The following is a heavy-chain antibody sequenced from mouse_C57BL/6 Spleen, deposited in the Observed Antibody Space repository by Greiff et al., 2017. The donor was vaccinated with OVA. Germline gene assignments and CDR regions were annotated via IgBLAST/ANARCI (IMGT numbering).Heavy chain of an antibody. Sequence: QVQLQQPGAELVRPGSSVKLSCKASGYTFTSYWMHWVKQRPIQGLEWIGNIGPSDSETHYNQKFKDKATLTVDKSSSTAYMQLSSLTSEDSAVYYCARGGTAQATGFAYWGQGTLVTVSA. J-gene: IGHJ3*01. D-gene: IGHD3-2*02. V-gene: IGHV1-52*01. CDR1: GYTFTSYW. CDR3: ARGGTAQATGFAY. CDR2: IGPSDSET.